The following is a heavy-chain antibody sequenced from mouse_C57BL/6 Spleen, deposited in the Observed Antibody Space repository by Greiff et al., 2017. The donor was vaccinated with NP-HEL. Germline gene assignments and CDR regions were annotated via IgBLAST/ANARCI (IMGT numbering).Heavy chain of an antibody. CDR2: ISSGGSYT. CDR1: GFTFSSYG. D-gene: IGHD1-1*01. V-gene: IGHV5-6*02. J-gene: IGHJ2*01. Sequence: EVMLVESGGDLVKPGGSLKLSCAASGFTFSSYGMSWVRQTPDKRLEWVATISSGGSYTYYPDSVKGRFTISRDHAKNTLYLQMSSLKSEDTAMYYCARHGGTTVVAYYFDYWGQGTTLTVSS. CDR3: ARHGGTTVVAYYFDY.